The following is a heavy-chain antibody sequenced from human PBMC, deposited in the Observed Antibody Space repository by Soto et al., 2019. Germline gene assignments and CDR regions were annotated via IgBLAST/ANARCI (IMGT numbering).Heavy chain of an antibody. CDR1: GYVFTSFW. CDR3: ARGDRGEY. V-gene: IGHV5-51*01. D-gene: IGHD2-21*02. CDR2: IYVDDSET. J-gene: IGHJ4*02. Sequence: PGESLKSSGHGSGYVFTSFWIAWVRQMAGKGLEWMGIIYVDDSETRHSPSFQGQVTISADKSISTAYLQWSSLKASDTAMYYCARGDRGEYWGQGTLVTVSS.